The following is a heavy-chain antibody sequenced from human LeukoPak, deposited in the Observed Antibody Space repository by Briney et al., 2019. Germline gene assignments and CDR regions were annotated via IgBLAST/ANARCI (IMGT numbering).Heavy chain of an antibody. CDR1: GGSVSSGSYY. V-gene: IGHV4-61*01. Sequence: PSETLSLTCTVSGGSVSSGSYYWSWIRQPPGKGLEWIGEINHSGSTNYNPSLKSRVTISVDTSKNQFSLKLSSVTAADTAVYYCARAPRRITIFGVVIIPPDYYYYGMDVWGQGTTVTVSS. CDR3: ARAPRRITIFGVVIIPPDYYYYGMDV. D-gene: IGHD3-3*01. CDR2: INHSGST. J-gene: IGHJ6*02.